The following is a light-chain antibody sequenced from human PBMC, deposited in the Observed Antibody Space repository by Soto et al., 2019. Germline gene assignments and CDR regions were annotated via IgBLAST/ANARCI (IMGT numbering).Light chain of an antibody. CDR2: GAS. Sequence: EIVLTQSPATLSLSPGERATLSCRASQSVSSDLAWYHQKPGQPPRLLIYGASTRATGIPARFSGSGSGTEFTLTINSLQSEDFAVYYCQQYNNWPRTFGQGTKVDI. V-gene: IGKV3-15*01. CDR3: QQYNNWPRT. J-gene: IGKJ1*01. CDR1: QSVSSD.